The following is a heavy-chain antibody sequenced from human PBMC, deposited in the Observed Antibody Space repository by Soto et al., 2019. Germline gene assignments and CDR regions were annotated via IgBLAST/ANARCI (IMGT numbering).Heavy chain of an antibody. D-gene: IGHD3-3*01. CDR1: GGSFSGYY. CDR3: ARTPGDFWSGYYMGYYYYGMDV. J-gene: IGHJ6*02. Sequence: SETLSLTCAGYGGSFSGYYWSWIRQTPGKGLEWLGEINHRGSTNYNPSLKSRVTISVDTSKNQFSLKLSSVTAADTAVYYCARTPGDFWSGYYMGYYYYGMDVWGQGTTV. CDR2: INHRGST. V-gene: IGHV4-34*01.